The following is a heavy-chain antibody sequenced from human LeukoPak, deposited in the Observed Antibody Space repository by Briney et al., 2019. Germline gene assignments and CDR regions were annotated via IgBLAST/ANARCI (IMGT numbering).Heavy chain of an antibody. Sequence: GSVKVSCKASGYTFTGYYLHWVRQAPGQGLEWMGCVNPNSGDTNYAQKFQGSVTMTRGTSISTVYMELSRLRSDDTAVYYCARASGSYWWFDSWGQGTLVTVSS. CDR1: GYTFTGYY. D-gene: IGHD1-26*01. CDR2: VNPNSGDT. V-gene: IGHV1-2*02. CDR3: ARASGSYWWFDS. J-gene: IGHJ5*01.